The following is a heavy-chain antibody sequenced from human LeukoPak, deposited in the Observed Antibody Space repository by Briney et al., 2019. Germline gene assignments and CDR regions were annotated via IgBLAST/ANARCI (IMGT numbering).Heavy chain of an antibody. D-gene: IGHD2-15*01. CDR3: AKDRGRTWVQVAN. CDR2: ISGSGGST. J-gene: IGHJ4*02. Sequence: PGGSLRLSCIGTGFTFSSDAMGWVRQAPGKGLEWVSGISGSGGSTYYGDSVKGRFTISRDNSKNTLYLQMNSLRVEDTAVYYCAKDRGRTWVQVANWGQGTLVTVSS. CDR1: GFTFSSDA. V-gene: IGHV3-23*01.